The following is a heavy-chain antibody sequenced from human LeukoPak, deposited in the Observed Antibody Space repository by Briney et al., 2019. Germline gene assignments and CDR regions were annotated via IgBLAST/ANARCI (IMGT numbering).Heavy chain of an antibody. V-gene: IGHV1-24*01. J-gene: IGHJ4*02. CDR3: ATVRAWELLFDY. CDR2: FDPENGEA. CDR1: GYTLTELS. D-gene: IGHD1-26*01. Sequence: GASVKVSCKVSGYTLTELSMHWVRQAPGKGLEWMGGFDPENGEAIYAQKFQGRVTMTEDTSTDTAYMELSSLRSEDTAVYYCATVRAWELLFDYWGQGTLVTVSS.